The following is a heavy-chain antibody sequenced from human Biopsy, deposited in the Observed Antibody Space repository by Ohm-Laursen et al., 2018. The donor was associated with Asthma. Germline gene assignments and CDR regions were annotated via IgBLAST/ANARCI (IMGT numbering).Heavy chain of an antibody. Sequence: SETLSLTCTVSGGPMSSGDYFWSWMRQFPGRGLEWIGYIASGDSPHYNPSLKSRATISGDGSKNQFYLRLTSVTAADTAMYYCVRDDPYNSYGLDVWGQGTTATVSS. J-gene: IGHJ6*02. CDR2: IASGDSP. CDR3: VRDDPYNSYGLDV. CDR1: GGPMSSGDYF. D-gene: IGHD2-2*02. V-gene: IGHV4-30-4*01.